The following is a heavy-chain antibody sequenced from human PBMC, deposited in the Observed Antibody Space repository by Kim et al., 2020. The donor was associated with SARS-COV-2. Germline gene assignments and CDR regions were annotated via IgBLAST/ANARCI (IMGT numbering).Heavy chain of an antibody. CDR1: GGSISSYY. CDR2: IYYSGSS. J-gene: IGHJ5*02. V-gene: IGHV4-59*13. CDR3: ARDLSSGSYLLQNWFDP. D-gene: IGHD1-26*01. Sequence: SETLSLTCTVSGGSISSYYWSWIRQPPGKGLEWIGYIYYSGSSNYNPSLKSRVTISVDTSKNQFSLKLSSVTAADTAVYYCARDLSSGSYLLQNWFDPWGQRTLVTVSS.